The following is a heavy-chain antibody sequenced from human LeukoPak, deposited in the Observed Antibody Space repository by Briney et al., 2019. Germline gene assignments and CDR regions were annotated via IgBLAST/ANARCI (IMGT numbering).Heavy chain of an antibody. D-gene: IGHD1-26*01. Sequence: GGSLRLSCAASGFTLSNYAMSWVHQAPGKGLEWVSTMTTNTGTYYADSVKGRFSISRETSKNTLYLQMNSLRGDDTAVYYCAKDVGTTSDYFDYWGQGTLVTVSS. J-gene: IGHJ4*02. CDR1: GFTLSNYA. CDR2: MTTNTGT. V-gene: IGHV3-23*01. CDR3: AKDVGTTSDYFDY.